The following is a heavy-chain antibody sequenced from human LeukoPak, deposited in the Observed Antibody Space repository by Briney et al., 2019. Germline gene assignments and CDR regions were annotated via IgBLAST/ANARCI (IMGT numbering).Heavy chain of an antibody. CDR1: GGTFSSYA. Sequence: GASVKVSCKASGGTFSSYAISWVRQAPGQGLEWMGGIIPIFGTANYAQKFQGRVTITADKSTSTAYMELSSLRSEDTAVYYCAGMFPRGYSYGHFDYWGQGTLVTVSS. V-gene: IGHV1-69*06. D-gene: IGHD5-18*01. J-gene: IGHJ4*02. CDR2: IIPIFGTA. CDR3: AGMFPRGYSYGHFDY.